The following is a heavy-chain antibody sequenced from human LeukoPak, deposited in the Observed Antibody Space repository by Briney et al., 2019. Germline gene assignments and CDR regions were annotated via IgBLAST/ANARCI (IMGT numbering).Heavy chain of an antibody. CDR2: IYTSGST. J-gene: IGHJ5*02. V-gene: IGHV4-61*02. CDR1: GGSISSGSYY. Sequence: SETLSLTCTVSGGSISSGSYYWSWIRQPARKGLEWIGRIYTSGSTNYNPSLKSRVTISVDTSKNQFSLKLSSVTAADTAVYYCARGVYYDFWSGYFNNWFDPWGQGTLVTVSS. D-gene: IGHD3-3*01. CDR3: ARGVYYDFWSGYFNNWFDP.